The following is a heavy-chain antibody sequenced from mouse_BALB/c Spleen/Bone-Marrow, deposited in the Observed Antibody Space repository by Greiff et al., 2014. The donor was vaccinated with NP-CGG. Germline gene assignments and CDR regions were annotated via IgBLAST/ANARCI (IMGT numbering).Heavy chain of an antibody. J-gene: IGHJ2*01. CDR2: IRNKANGYTT. V-gene: IGHV7-3*02. CDR3: ARDMGLLRFDY. CDR1: GFTFTDYY. Sequence: DVQLVESGGGLVQPGGSLRLSCATSGFTFTDYYMSWVRQPPGKALEWLTFIRNKANGYTTEYSASVKGRFTISSDNSQSILYLQMNTLRAEDSATYYCARDMGLLRFDYWGQGTTLTVSS. D-gene: IGHD2-3*01.